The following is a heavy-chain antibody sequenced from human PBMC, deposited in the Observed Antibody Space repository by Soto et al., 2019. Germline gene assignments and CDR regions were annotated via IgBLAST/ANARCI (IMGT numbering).Heavy chain of an antibody. CDR2: IYWDDDK. CDR3: AHSALHMITFGGVGVTGYDY. V-gene: IGHV2-5*02. J-gene: IGHJ4*02. CDR1: GFSLSTSGVG. D-gene: IGHD3-16*01. Sequence: QITLKESGPTLVKPTQTLTLTCTFSGFSLSTSGVGVGWIRQPPGKALEWLALIYWDDDKRYSPSLKSRLTITKDTSKNQVVLTMTNMDPVDTATYYCAHSALHMITFGGVGVTGYDYWCQGTLVTGSS.